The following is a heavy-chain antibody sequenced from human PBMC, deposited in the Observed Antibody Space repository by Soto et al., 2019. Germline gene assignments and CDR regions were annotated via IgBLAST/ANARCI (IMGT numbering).Heavy chain of an antibody. CDR1: GGSISVYY. D-gene: IGHD3-9*01. CDR2: IYDSGSP. Sequence: SETLSLTCTISGGSISVYYWSWIRQSPGQGLEWIGYIYDSGSPYYNPSLKTRVTISADTSKNQISLKLTSATAADTAVYFCARGVGSSPPRYWGRGTLVTVSS. CDR3: ARGVGSSPPRY. J-gene: IGHJ4*02. V-gene: IGHV4-59*01.